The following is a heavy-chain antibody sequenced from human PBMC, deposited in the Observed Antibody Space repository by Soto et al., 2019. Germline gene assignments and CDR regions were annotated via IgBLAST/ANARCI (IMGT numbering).Heavy chain of an antibody. CDR1: GVTLRRRA. V-gene: IGHV3-23*01. CDR2: ISGSGDST. Sequence: GGSRRISWGGSGVTLRRRALAVGRQAPGKGLEWVSAISGSGDSTYYADSVKGRFTISRDNSKNTMFLQINSLRAEDTAVYYCAQGRGLESPPYWGQGTLVPVSS. CDR3: AQGRGLESPPY. D-gene: IGHD1-1*01. J-gene: IGHJ4*02.